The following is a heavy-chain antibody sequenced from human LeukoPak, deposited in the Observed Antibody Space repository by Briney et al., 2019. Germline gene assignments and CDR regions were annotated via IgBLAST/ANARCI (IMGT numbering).Heavy chain of an antibody. D-gene: IGHD5-18*01. J-gene: IGHJ5*02. CDR3: ARAGRWIQDWFDP. CDR2: IYYSGST. Sequence: PSETLSLTCTVSGGSISSYYWSCIRQPPGKGREGFGYIYYSGSTNYNPSLKSRVTISVDTSKNQFSLKLSSVTAADTAVYYCARAGRWIQDWFDPWGQGTLVTVSS. V-gene: IGHV4-59*01. CDR1: GGSISSYY.